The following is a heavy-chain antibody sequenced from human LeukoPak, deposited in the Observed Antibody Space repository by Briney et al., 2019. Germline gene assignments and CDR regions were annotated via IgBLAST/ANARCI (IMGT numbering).Heavy chain of an antibody. J-gene: IGHJ5*02. D-gene: IGHD3-10*01. V-gene: IGHV4-34*01. Sequence: KPSETLSLTCAVYGGSFSGYYWSWIRQPPGKGLEWIGEINHSGSTNYNPSLKSRVTMSVDTSKNQFSLKLSSVTAADTAVYYCARGDYYGSENWFDPWGQGTLVTVSS. CDR1: GGSFSGYY. CDR3: ARGDYYGSENWFDP. CDR2: INHSGST.